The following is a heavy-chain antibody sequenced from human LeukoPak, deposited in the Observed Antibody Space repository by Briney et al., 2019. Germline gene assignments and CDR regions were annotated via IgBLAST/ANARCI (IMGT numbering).Heavy chain of an antibody. J-gene: IGHJ4*02. CDR3: ARGEDSSSWYYFDY. Sequence: PSETLSLTCTVSGGSISSSSYYWGWLRQPPGKGLEWIGSIYYSGSTNYNPSLKSRVTISVDTSKNQFSLKLSSVTAADTAVYYCARGEDSSSWYYFDYWGQGTLVTVSS. D-gene: IGHD6-13*01. CDR2: IYYSGST. V-gene: IGHV4-39*07. CDR1: GGSISSSSYY.